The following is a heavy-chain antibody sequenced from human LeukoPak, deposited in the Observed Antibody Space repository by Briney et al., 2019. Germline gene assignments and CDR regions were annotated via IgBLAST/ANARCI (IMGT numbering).Heavy chain of an antibody. Sequence: GRSLRLSCAASGFTFRNHAIHWVRQAPGKGLEWVAQIWYDGSNKYYLESVKGRFTISRDNSKNTLYLQMNSLRAEDTAVYYCAKAGGYSGYGDFDYWGQGTLVTVSS. CDR2: IWYDGSNK. D-gene: IGHD5-12*01. CDR3: AKAGGYSGYGDFDY. CDR1: GFTFRNHA. V-gene: IGHV3-33*06. J-gene: IGHJ4*02.